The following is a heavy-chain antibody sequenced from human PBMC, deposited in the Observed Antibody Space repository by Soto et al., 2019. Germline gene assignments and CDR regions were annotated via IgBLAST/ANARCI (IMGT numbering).Heavy chain of an antibody. CDR1: GYTLTELS. Sequence: GASVKVSCKVSGYTLTELSMHWVRQAPGKGLEWMGGFDPEDGETIYAQKFQGRVTMTEDTSTDTAYMELSSLRSEDTAVYYCATGVSGYYYMEVWGKGTTVTVSS. CDR3: ATGVSGYYYMEV. CDR2: FDPEDGET. J-gene: IGHJ6*03. V-gene: IGHV1-24*01. D-gene: IGHD3-10*01.